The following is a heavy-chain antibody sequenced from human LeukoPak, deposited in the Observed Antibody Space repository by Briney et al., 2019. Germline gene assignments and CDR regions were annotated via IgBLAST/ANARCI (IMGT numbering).Heavy chain of an antibody. J-gene: IGHJ3*02. Sequence: PGGSLRLSCAASGFTFSSYSMNWVRQAPGKGLEWVSSISSSSSYIYYADSVKGRFTISRDNAKNSLYLQMNSLRAEDTAVYYCARARKNDSGQGAFDIWGQGTMVTVSS. CDR3: ARARKNDSGQGAFDI. V-gene: IGHV3-21*01. CDR1: GFTFSSYS. D-gene: IGHD5-12*01. CDR2: ISSSSSYI.